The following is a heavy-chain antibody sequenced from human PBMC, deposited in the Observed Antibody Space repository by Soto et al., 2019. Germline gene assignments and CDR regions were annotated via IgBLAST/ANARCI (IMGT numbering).Heavy chain of an antibody. CDR1: GYTLTELS. D-gene: IGHD3-22*01. CDR2: FDPEDGET. V-gene: IGHV1-24*01. J-gene: IGHJ4*02. CDR3: ATARLNYYDSSGHPGAVAFDY. Sequence: ASVKVSCKVSGYTLTELSMHWVRQAPGKGLELMGGFDPEDGETIYAQKFQGRVTMTEDTSTDTAYMELSSLRSEDTAVYYCATARLNYYDSSGHPGAVAFDYWGQGTLVTVSS.